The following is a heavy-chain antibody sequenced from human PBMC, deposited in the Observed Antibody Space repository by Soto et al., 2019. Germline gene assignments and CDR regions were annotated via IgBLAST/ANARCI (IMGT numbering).Heavy chain of an antibody. D-gene: IGHD5-12*01. V-gene: IGHV1-69*01. J-gene: IGHJ5*02. CDR2: IIPVFGSA. CDR3: AVSKTEMATITDYAS. Sequence: QVQLVQSGAEVKKPGSSLKVSCKARGGTFSIYGINWVRQAPGQGLEWMGGIIPVFGSANYAQRFQGRVTIIADESTSTVYMEVSRLTSEDTAVYFCAVSKTEMATITDYASWGQGTLVTVS. CDR1: GGTFSIYG.